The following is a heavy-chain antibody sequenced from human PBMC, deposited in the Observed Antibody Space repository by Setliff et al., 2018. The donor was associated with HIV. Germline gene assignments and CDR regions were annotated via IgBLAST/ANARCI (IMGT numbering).Heavy chain of an antibody. CDR1: AGSFITGDDY. CDR2: INYSGRT. D-gene: IGHD1-26*01. Sequence: PSETLSLTCNVSAGSFITGDDYWAWIRQPPGKGLEWIGSINYSGRTRYNASLKSRVTIFADTPTNQFSLVLNSVTAADTALYYCATHGAQWGQGTLVTVSS. CDR3: ATHGAQ. J-gene: IGHJ4*02. V-gene: IGHV4-39*01.